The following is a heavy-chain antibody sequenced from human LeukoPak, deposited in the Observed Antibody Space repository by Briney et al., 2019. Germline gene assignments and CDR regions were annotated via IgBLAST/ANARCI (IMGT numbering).Heavy chain of an antibody. CDR2: INPNSGGT. Sequence: ASAKASCKASGYTFTGYYMHWVRQAPGQGLEWMGWINPNSGGTNYAQKFQGRVTMTRDMSTSTDYMELSSLRSEDTAIYYCARDNSVGDNAWWFDPWGQGTLVTVSS. D-gene: IGHD1-26*01. CDR1: GYTFTGYY. J-gene: IGHJ5*02. V-gene: IGHV1-2*02. CDR3: ARDNSVGDNAWWFDP.